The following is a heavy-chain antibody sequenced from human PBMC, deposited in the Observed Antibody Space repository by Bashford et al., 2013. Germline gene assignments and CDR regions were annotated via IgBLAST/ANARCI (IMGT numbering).Heavy chain of an antibody. V-gene: IGHV3-74*01. CDR2: INSDGSST. D-gene: IGHD6-19*01. Sequence: VRQAPGKGLVWVSRINSDGSSTSYADSVKGRFTISRDNSKNTLYLQMNSLRAEDTAVYYCARDPRIYDSGWAYYYYYGMDVWGQGTTVTVSS. CDR3: ARDPRIYDSGWAYYYYYGMDV. J-gene: IGHJ6*02.